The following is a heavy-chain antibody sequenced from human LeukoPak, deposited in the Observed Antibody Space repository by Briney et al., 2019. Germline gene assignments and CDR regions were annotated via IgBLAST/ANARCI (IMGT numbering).Heavy chain of an antibody. CDR2: IYSDSST. Sequence: GGSLRLSCAASGFTVSTNYMSWARQAPGKGLEWVSVIYSDSSTYYADSVKGRSTISRDNSKNTLYLQMNSLRAEDTAVYYCARDTMVRGVRWFDPWGQGTLVTVSS. V-gene: IGHV3-66*02. CDR3: ARDTMVRGVRWFDP. CDR1: GFTVSTNY. D-gene: IGHD3-10*01. J-gene: IGHJ5*02.